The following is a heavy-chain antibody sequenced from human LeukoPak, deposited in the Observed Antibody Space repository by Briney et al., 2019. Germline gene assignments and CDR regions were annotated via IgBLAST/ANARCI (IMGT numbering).Heavy chain of an antibody. V-gene: IGHV3-30*02. CDR3: AKDKDSTNWYFDY. D-gene: IGHD2-15*01. Sequence: GGSLRLSCAASGFTFSSHGMHWVRQAPGKGLEWVAFIRYDGTNKYYADSVKGRFTISRDNSKNTLYLQMNSLSAEDTAVYYCAKDKDSTNWYFDYWGQGTLVTVSS. CDR1: GFTFSSHG. J-gene: IGHJ4*02. CDR2: IRYDGTNK.